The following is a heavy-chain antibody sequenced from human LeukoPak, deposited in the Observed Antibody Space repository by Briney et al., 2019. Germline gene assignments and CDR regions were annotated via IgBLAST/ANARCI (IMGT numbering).Heavy chain of an antibody. D-gene: IGHD2-2*01. CDR1: GGTFSSYA. CDR3: ARDLRTLWDIVVPAAA. J-gene: IGHJ5*02. Sequence: ASVKVSCKASGGTFSSYAISWVRQAPGQGLEWMGGIIPIFGTANYAQKFQGRVTITADESTSTAYMELSSLRSEDTAVYYCARDLRTLWDIVVPAAAWGQGTLVTVSS. V-gene: IGHV1-69*13. CDR2: IIPIFGTA.